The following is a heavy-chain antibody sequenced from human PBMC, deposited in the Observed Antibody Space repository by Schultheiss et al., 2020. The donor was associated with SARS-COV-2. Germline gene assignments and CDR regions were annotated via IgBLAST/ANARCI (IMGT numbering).Heavy chain of an antibody. D-gene: IGHD3-3*01. CDR1: GYTFTSYY. CDR3: ARDPYYDFWSSSYFYGMDV. CDR2: ISAYNGNT. J-gene: IGHJ6*02. Sequence: ASVKVSCKASGYTFTSYYMHWVRQAPGQGLEWMGWISAYNGNTNYAQQLQGRVTMTTDTSTTTAYMELRSLRSDDTAVYYCARDPYYDFWSSSYFYGMDVWGQGTTVTVSS. V-gene: IGHV1-18*04.